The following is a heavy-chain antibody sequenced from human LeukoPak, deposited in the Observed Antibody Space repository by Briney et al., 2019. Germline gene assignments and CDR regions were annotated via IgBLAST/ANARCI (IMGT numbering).Heavy chain of an antibody. CDR1: GYTFTSYD. CDR3: ARLIYSSSWSRFDP. D-gene: IGHD6-13*01. Sequence: GASVKVSCKASGYTFTSYDISWVRQATGQGLEWMGWMNPNSGNTGYAQKFQGRVTITRNTSISTAYMELSSLRSEDTAVYYCARLIYSSSWSRFDPWGQGTLVTVSS. CDR2: MNPNSGNT. V-gene: IGHV1-8*03. J-gene: IGHJ5*02.